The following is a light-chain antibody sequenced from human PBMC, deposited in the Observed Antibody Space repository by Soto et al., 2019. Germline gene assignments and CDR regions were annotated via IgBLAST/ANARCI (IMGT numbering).Light chain of an antibody. J-gene: IGKJ2*01. Sequence: DIVMTQSPDSLAVSPGERATINCKSSQSVLYSSNNKNYLAWYQQRPGQPPKLLIYWASTRESGVPDRFSRSGSGTEFTLTITSLQAEDVAVYYCQQYESTPPTFGQGTKLEIK. CDR3: QQYESTPPT. CDR2: WAS. CDR1: QSVLYSSNNKNY. V-gene: IGKV4-1*01.